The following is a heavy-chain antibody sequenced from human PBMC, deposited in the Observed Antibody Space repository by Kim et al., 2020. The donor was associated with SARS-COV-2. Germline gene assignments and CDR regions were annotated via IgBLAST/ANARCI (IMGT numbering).Heavy chain of an antibody. CDR1: GFTVSADH. CDR2: LFSDSRT. CDR3: ARHDWFDP. J-gene: IGHJ5*02. Sequence: GGSLRLSCAASGFTVSADHMSWVPQAPGKGLEWVSLLFSDSRTFYADSVKGRFPISRDDSRNTVYLEMNSLRPEDTATYYCARHDWFDPWGHGTQVTVSS. V-gene: IGHV3-53*01.